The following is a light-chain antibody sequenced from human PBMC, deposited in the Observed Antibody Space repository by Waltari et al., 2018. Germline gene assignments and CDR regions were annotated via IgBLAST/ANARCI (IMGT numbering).Light chain of an antibody. CDR3: SSYTGSTNNLYV. J-gene: IGLJ1*01. CDR2: DVT. CDR1: SSDVGAYNY. Sequence: QSALTQPPSASGSPGQSVAISCTGTSSDVGAYNYFSWYQQHPGKAPKLIIYDVTKRPSGVPDRFSGSKSGNTASLTVSGLQADDEADYHCSSYTGSTNNLYVFGTGTKVTVL. V-gene: IGLV2-8*01.